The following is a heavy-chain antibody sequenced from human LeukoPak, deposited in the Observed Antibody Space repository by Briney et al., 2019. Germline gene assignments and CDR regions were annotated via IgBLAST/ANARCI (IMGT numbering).Heavy chain of an antibody. D-gene: IGHD3-3*01. V-gene: IGHV1-2*06. CDR1: GYTFTGHY. CDR2: INPNSGGT. J-gene: IGHJ5*02. Sequence: GASVKVSCKASGYTFTGHYMHWVRQAPGQGLEWMGRINPNSGGTKYAQKFQGRVTLTRDTSISTAYMELSRLRCDDTAAYYCARSYDFWSGPPFDPWGQGTLVTVSS. CDR3: ARSYDFWSGPPFDP.